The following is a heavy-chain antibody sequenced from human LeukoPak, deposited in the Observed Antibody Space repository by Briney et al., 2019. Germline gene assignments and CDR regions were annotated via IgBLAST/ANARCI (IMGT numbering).Heavy chain of an antibody. CDR3: ARTMVRGTKPLDP. CDR1: GYSISSGYY. J-gene: IGHJ5*02. CDR2: IYYSGST. D-gene: IGHD3-10*01. V-gene: IGHV4-38-2*02. Sequence: SETLSLTCTVSGYSISSGYYWGWIRQPPGKGLEWIGSIYYSGSTYYNPSLKSRVTISVDTSKNQFSLKLSSVTAADTAVYYCARTMVRGTKPLDPWGQGTLVTVSS.